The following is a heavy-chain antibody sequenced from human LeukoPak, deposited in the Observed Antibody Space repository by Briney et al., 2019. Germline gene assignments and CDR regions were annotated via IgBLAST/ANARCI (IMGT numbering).Heavy chain of an antibody. D-gene: IGHD3-16*01. Sequence: GSSVKVSCKASGGTFSSYAISWVRQAPGQGLEWMGGIIPIFGTANYAQKFQGRVTITADESTSTAYMELSSLRSEDTAVYYCARFGGGATKDDRLDYWGQGTLVTVSS. CDR1: GGTFSSYA. J-gene: IGHJ4*02. V-gene: IGHV1-69*01. CDR2: IIPIFGTA. CDR3: ARFGGGATKDDRLDY.